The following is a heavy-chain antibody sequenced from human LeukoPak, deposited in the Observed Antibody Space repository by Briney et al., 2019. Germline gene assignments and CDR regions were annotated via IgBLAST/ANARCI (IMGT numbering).Heavy chain of an antibody. Sequence: GGSLRLSCAASGFTFRSYWMHWVRQAPGKGLEWVSSISSSSSYIYYADSVKGRFTISRDNAKNSLYLQMNSLRAEDTAVYYCARVPSTGYMDVWGKGTTVTISS. CDR2: ISSSSSYI. CDR3: ARVPSTGYMDV. V-gene: IGHV3-21*01. CDR1: GFTFRSYW. J-gene: IGHJ6*03. D-gene: IGHD2-8*02.